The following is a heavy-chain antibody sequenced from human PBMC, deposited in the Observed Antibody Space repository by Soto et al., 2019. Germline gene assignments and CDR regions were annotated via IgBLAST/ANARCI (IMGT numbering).Heavy chain of an antibody. CDR2: INPNGGAT. J-gene: IGHJ6*03. D-gene: IGHD5-12*01. V-gene: IGHV1-2*02. CDR1: GDSFNDYY. Sequence: VQLAQCGAEVKKPGASVKVSCKTSGDSFNDYYIHWVRQAPGQGLEWMGWINPNGGATKYAQKFQGRVTVTRDTSIRTVYMELSSLRSDDTAVYYCARESGGATATLDYYYFYMDVWSKGTTVTVSS. CDR3: ARESGGATATLDYYYFYMDV.